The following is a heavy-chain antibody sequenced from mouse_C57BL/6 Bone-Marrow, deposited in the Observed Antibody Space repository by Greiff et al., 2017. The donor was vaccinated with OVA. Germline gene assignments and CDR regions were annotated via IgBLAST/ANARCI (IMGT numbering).Heavy chain of an antibody. J-gene: IGHJ1*03. D-gene: IGHD1-1*01. CDR3: ARSLYYYGSSYYFDV. CDR1: GYTFTSYW. Sequence: QVQLQQPGAELVKPGASVKLSCKASGYTFTSYWMQWVKQRPGQGLEWIGEIYPSDSYTNYNQKFKGKATLTVDTSSSTAYMQLSSLTSEDSAVYYCARSLYYYGSSYYFDVWGTGTTVNVSS. CDR2: IYPSDSYT. V-gene: IGHV1-50*01.